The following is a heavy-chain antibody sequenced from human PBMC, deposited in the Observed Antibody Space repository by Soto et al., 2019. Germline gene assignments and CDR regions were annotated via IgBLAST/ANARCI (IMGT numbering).Heavy chain of an antibody. CDR2: INPNSGGT. D-gene: IGHD3-3*01. CDR1: GYTFTGYY. CDR3: ARGITIFGVAPDAFDI. Sequence: ASVKVSCKASGYTFTGYYMHWVRQAPGQGLEWMGWINPNSGGTNYAQKFQGWVTMTRDTSISTAYMELSRLRSDDTAVYYCARGITIFGVAPDAFDIWGQGTMVTVSS. V-gene: IGHV1-2*04. J-gene: IGHJ3*02.